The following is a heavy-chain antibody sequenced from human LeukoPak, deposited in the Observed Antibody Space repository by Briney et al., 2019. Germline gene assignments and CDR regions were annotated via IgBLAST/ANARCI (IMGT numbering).Heavy chain of an antibody. Sequence: KPSETLSLTCTVSGGSISSYYWSWIRQPPGKGLEWIGYIYYSGSTNYNPSLKSRVTISVDTSKNQFSLKLSSVTAADTAVYYCARKTTLGPRRHFDLWGRGTLVTVSS. CDR3: ARKTTLGPRRHFDL. D-gene: IGHD1-14*01. CDR1: GGSISSYY. J-gene: IGHJ2*01. CDR2: IYYSGST. V-gene: IGHV4-59*01.